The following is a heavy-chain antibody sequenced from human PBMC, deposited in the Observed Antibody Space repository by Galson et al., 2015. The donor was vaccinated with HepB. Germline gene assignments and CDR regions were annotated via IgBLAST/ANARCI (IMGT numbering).Heavy chain of an antibody. CDR2: IIPIFGTA. D-gene: IGHD5-24*01. CDR3: ARDTVHYSRDGYNDCFDY. J-gene: IGHJ4*02. V-gene: IGHV1-69*05. CDR1: GRTFSSYA. Sequence: SVMVSCKASGRTFSSYAISWVRQAPGQGLEWVGGIIPIFGTANYAQRFQGRVTITTDESTSTPYIELNSLRSEDTAVYYCARDTVHYSRDGYNDCFDYWGQGTLVTVSS.